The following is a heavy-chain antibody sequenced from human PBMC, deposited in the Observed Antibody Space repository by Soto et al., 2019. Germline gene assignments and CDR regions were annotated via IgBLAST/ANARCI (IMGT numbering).Heavy chain of an antibody. V-gene: IGHV4-30-4*01. D-gene: IGHD6-13*01. CDR3: DSRNSSPYFDY. CDR1: GGSISSGDYY. CDR2: IYYSGST. J-gene: IGHJ4*02. Sequence: PSETLSLTCTVSGGSISSGDYYWSWIRQPPGKGLEWIGSIYYSGSTYYNPSLKSRVTISVDTSKNQFSLKLNSVTAADTAVYYCDSRNSSPYFDYWGQGTLVTVS.